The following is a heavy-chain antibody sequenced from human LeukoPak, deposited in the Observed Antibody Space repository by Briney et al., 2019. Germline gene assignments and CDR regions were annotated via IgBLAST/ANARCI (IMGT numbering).Heavy chain of an antibody. CDR1: GGSFSGYY. V-gene: IGHV4-34*01. D-gene: IGHD3-10*01. J-gene: IGHJ5*02. CDR3: ARAPPMVQGVTKSNWFDP. CDR2: INHSGST. Sequence: SETLSLTCAVYGGSFSGYYWSWIRQPPGKGLEWIGEINHSGSTNYNPSLKSRVTISVDTSKNQFSLKLSSVTAADTAVYYCARAPPMVQGVTKSNWFDPWGQGTLVTVSS.